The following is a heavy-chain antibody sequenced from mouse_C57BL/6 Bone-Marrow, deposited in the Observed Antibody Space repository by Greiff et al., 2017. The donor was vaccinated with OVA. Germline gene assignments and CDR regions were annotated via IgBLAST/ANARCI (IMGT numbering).Heavy chain of an antibody. J-gene: IGHJ2*01. V-gene: IGHV1-43*01. Sequence: EVQLQQSGPELVKPGASVKISCKASGYSFTGYYMQWVKQSSEKSLEWIGEINPSTGGTSYNQKFKGKATLTVDKSSSTAYMQLKSLTSEDSAVYYCAREVLRRDFDYWGQGTTLTVSS. CDR2: INPSTGGT. D-gene: IGHD1-1*01. CDR3: AREVLRRDFDY. CDR1: GYSFTGYY.